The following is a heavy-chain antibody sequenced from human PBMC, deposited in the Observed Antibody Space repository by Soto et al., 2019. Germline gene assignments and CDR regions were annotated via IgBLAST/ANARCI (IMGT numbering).Heavy chain of an antibody. Sequence: ASVKVSCKASGYTFTGYYMHWVRQAPGQGLEWMGWINPNSGGTNYAQKFQGWVTMTRDTSISTAYVELSRLRSDDTAVYYCARDRVSSGGMDVWGQGTTVTVSS. D-gene: IGHD2-8*01. CDR2: INPNSGGT. CDR3: ARDRVSSGGMDV. V-gene: IGHV1-2*04. CDR1: GYTFTGYY. J-gene: IGHJ6*02.